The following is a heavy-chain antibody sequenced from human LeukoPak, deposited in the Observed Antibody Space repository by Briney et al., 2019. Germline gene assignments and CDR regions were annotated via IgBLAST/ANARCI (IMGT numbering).Heavy chain of an antibody. CDR1: GGSISSGGYS. CDR2: IYHSGST. Sequence: SETLSLTCAVSGGSISSGGYSWSWIRQPPGKGLEWIGYIYHSGSTYYNPSLKSRVTISVDRSKNQFSLKLSSVTAADTAVYFCARGRGAPVDYWGQGTLVTVSS. V-gene: IGHV4-30-2*01. CDR3: ARGRGAPVDY. D-gene: IGHD3-10*01. J-gene: IGHJ4*02.